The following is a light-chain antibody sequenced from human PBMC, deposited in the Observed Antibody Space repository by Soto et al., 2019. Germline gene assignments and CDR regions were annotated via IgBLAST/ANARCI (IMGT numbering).Light chain of an antibody. CDR2: GAS. CDR1: QAINNN. CDR3: QQYNNWPQT. J-gene: IGKJ1*01. V-gene: IGKV3-15*01. Sequence: VLTQAPDTLSVSPGERATLSCRASQAINNNVAWYQLKDGQVARPLIYGASTRAADVPARFSGGGSGTELTITISSLQSEDFEEYHCQQYNNWPQTFGQGTKVDIK.